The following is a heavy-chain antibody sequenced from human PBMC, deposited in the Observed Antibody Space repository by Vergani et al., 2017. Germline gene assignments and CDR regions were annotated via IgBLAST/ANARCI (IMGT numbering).Heavy chain of an antibody. CDR1: GGSISSYY. Sequence: QVQLQESGPGLVKPSETLSLTCTVSGGSISSYYWSWIRQPPGKGLEWIGEINHSGSTNYNPSLKSRVTISVDTSKKQFSLKLSSVTAADTAVYYCARPLYSGSYFSFDYWGQGTLVTVSS. CDR2: INHSGST. CDR3: ARPLYSGSYFSFDY. J-gene: IGHJ4*02. V-gene: IGHV4-4*08. D-gene: IGHD1-26*01.